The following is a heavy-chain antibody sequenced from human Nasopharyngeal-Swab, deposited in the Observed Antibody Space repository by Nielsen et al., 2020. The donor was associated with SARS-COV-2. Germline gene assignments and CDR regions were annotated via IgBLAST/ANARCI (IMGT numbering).Heavy chain of an antibody. CDR3: GKHHQGWSGDDY. CDR2: LSGTGTST. CDR1: GFTFSSYP. V-gene: IGHV3-23*01. J-gene: IGHJ4*02. Sequence: GSLKISCAASGFTFSSYPMTWVRQAPGKGLEWVSALSGTGTSTFYADSVKGRFTISRDNAKNTLHLQMNSLRVEDTAVYYCGKHHQGWSGDDYWGQGTLVTVSS. D-gene: IGHD3-10*01.